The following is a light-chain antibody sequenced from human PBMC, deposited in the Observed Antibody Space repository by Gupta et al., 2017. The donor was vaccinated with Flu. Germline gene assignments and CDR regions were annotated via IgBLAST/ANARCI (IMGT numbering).Light chain of an antibody. V-gene: IGLV3-21*02. J-gene: IGLJ3*02. Sequence: SSVLTQPPSASVAPGPTAKITCGGNNIGSKSVHWYQRKPAQDPVLVVYYDSNRPAGIPERFSGSNSGKKATPSTRRVEAVDEADYYCQVWDTSSANRVFGGGTKLTVL. CDR1: NIGSKS. CDR2: YDS. CDR3: QVWDTSSANRV.